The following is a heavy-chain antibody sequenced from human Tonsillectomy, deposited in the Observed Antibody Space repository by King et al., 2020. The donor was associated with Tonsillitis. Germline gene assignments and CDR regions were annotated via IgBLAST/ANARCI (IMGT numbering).Heavy chain of an antibody. CDR3: ARDSNRYSSYYGMDV. CDR1: GFTFNGYG. CDR2: IWYDGSEK. D-gene: IGHD2-21*01. Sequence: VQLVESGGGVVQPGRSLRLSCAASGFTFNGYGMHWVRQAPGKGLECVALIWYDGSEKYYSDSVKGRFTISRDNSNNMVYLQMNSLSVEDTALYYCARDSNRYSSYYGMDVWGQGTTVTVSS. J-gene: IGHJ6*02. V-gene: IGHV3-33*08.